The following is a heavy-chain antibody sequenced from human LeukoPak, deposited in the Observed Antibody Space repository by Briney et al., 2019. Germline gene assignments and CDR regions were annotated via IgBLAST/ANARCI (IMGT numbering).Heavy chain of an antibody. D-gene: IGHD3-10*01. CDR2: ISSSASTI. CDR1: GFTFSSYE. J-gene: IGHJ4*02. CDR3: ARDRYYGSGSWDY. V-gene: IGHV3-48*03. Sequence: GGSLRLSCAASGFTFSSYEMNWVRQAPGKGLEWVSYISSSASTIYYADSMKGRFTISRDNAKNSLYLQMNSLRAEDTAVYYCARDRYYGSGSWDYWGQGSLVTVSS.